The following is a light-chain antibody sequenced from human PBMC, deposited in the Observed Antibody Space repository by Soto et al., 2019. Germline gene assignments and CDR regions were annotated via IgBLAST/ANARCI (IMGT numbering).Light chain of an antibody. Sequence: LTQSPSFLSASVGDRITITCRASQDIRGNLAWYQQKPGKAPKVLISAASSLQDGVPSRFSGSGYGTEFSFTISCLQPEDFATYYCQQINDYPLTFGGGTKVEIK. J-gene: IGKJ4*01. V-gene: IGKV1-9*01. CDR2: AAS. CDR3: QQINDYPLT. CDR1: QDIRGN.